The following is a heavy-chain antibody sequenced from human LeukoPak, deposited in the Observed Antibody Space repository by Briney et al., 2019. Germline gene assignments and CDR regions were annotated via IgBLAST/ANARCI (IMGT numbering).Heavy chain of an antibody. D-gene: IGHD6-13*01. CDR3: ARSHSSSWYSSSYYYGMDV. Sequence: ASVKVSCKASGYTFTSYDINWVRQAPGQGLEWMGWMNPNSGNTGYAQKFQGRVTVTRNTSISTAYMELSSLRSEHTAVYYCARSHSSSWYSSSYYYGMDVWGQGTTVTVSS. J-gene: IGHJ6*02. CDR2: MNPNSGNT. V-gene: IGHV1-8*01. CDR1: GYTFTSYD.